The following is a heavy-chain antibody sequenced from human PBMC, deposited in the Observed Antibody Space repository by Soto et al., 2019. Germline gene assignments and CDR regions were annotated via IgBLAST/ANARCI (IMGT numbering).Heavy chain of an antibody. D-gene: IGHD6-13*01. CDR3: ARVRYSSSWYVDTSIDY. CDR2: IIPIFGTA. CDR1: GGTFSSYA. Sequence: QVQLVQSGAEVKKPGSSVKVSCKASGGTFSSYAISWVRQAPGQGLEWMGGIIPIFGTANYAQKFQGRVTITADESTSTCYMELSSLRSEDTAVYYCARVRYSSSWYVDTSIDYWGQGTLVTVSS. V-gene: IGHV1-69*12. J-gene: IGHJ4*02.